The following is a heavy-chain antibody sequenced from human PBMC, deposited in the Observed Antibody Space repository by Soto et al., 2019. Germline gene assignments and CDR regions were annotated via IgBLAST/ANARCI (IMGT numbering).Heavy chain of an antibody. CDR2: IYYSGST. D-gene: IGHD5-18*01. CDR3: ARSMNTAMVHNWFDP. J-gene: IGHJ5*02. V-gene: IGHV4-59*01. Sequence: SETLSLTCTVSGGSISSYYWSWIRQSPGKGLEWIGYIYYSGSTNYNPSPKSRVPISVDTSKNQFSLKLSSVTAADTAVYYCARSMNTAMVHNWFDPWGQGTLVTVSS. CDR1: GGSISSYY.